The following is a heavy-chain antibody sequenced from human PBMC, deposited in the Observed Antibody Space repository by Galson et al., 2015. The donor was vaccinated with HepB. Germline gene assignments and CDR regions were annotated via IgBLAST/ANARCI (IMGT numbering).Heavy chain of an antibody. CDR2: INPNSGGT. D-gene: IGHD2-8*01. V-gene: IGHV1-2*06. J-gene: IGHJ6*03. Sequence: SVKVSCKASGYTFTGYYMHWVRQAPGQGLEWMGRINPNSGGTNYAQKFQGRVTMTRDTSISTAYMELSRLRSDDTAVYYCARDHNGDYYYYYYMDVWGKGTTVTVSS. CDR1: GYTFTGYY. CDR3: ARDHNGDYYYYYYMDV.